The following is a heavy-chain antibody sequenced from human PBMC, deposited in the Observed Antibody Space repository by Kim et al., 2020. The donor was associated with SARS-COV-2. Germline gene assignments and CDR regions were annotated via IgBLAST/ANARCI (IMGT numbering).Heavy chain of an antibody. Sequence: GGSLRLSCTASGFTFGDYAMSWVRQAPGKGLEWVGFIRSKAYGVKTEYAATVKVRFTSSRDDYKSIAYMQMNSLKTEDTAVYYCTRPLWEDYYCSGGGMGVWGQGTTVTVSS. J-gene: IGHJ6*02. CDR2: IRSKAYGVKT. CDR1: GFTFGDYA. D-gene: IGHD3-10*01. V-gene: IGHV3-49*04. CDR3: TRPLWEDYYCSGGGMGV.